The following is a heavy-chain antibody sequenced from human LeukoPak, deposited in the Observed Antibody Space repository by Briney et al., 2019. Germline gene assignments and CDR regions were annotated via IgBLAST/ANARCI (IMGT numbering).Heavy chain of an antibody. Sequence: ASVKVSCKVSGYTLTELSMHWVRQAPGKGLEWKGGFDPEDGETIYAQKFQGRVTMTEDTSTDTAYMELSSLRPEDTAVYYCATVAGQWLGHDAFDIWGQGTMVTVSS. D-gene: IGHD6-19*01. V-gene: IGHV1-24*01. CDR3: ATVAGQWLGHDAFDI. CDR1: GYTLTELS. CDR2: FDPEDGET. J-gene: IGHJ3*02.